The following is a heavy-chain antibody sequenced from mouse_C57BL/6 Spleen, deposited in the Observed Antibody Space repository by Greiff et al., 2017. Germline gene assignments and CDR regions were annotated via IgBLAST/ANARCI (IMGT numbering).Heavy chain of an antibody. CDR2: IDPETGGT. V-gene: IGHV1-15*01. D-gene: IGHD3-1*01. CDR1: GYTFTDYE. J-gene: IGHJ2*01. CDR3: TARGTVDY. Sequence: VKLQESGAELVRPGASVTLSCKASGYTFTDYEMHWVKQTPVHGLEWIGAIDPETGGTAYNQKFKGKAILTADKSSSTAYMELRSLTSEDSAVYYCTARGTVDYWGQGTTLTVSS.